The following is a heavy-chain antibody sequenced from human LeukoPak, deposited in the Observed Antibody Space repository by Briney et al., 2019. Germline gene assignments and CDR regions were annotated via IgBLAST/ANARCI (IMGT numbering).Heavy chain of an antibody. CDR3: ARSLPYCSSSSCYSYGMDV. J-gene: IGHJ6*02. Sequence: SETLSLTCTSAARPISKGVYYGGWISNPKKKGLEWIGRGHTGGSANYSPSLWSRVTISLDTSQNQFSLRLTSVTAADTAIYYCARSLPYCSSSSCYSYGMDVWGQGTTVTVSS. V-gene: IGHV4-61*02. CDR2: GHTGGSA. D-gene: IGHD2-2*01. CDR1: ARPISKGVYY.